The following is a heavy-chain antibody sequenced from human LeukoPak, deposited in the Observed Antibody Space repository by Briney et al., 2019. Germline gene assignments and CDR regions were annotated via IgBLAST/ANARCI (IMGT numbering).Heavy chain of an antibody. D-gene: IGHD5-12*01. Sequence: GGSLRLSCAASGFTFSSYDMHWVRQAPGKGLEWVAVIWFDGGDKYYADSVKRLFTISRDNSKNTLYLQMNSLRAEDTAVYYCARDLKSAYSGYEIDYWGQGTLVTVSS. J-gene: IGHJ4*02. CDR1: GFTFSSYD. CDR3: ARDLKSAYSGYEIDY. V-gene: IGHV3-33*01. CDR2: IWFDGGDK.